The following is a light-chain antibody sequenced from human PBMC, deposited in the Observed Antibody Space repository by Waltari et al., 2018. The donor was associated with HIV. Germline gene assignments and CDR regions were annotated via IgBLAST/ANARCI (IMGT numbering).Light chain of an antibody. V-gene: IGKV1-NL1*01. CDR1: QAISNS. CDR3: QQYFSPPPLT. CDR2: AAS. Sequence: QSTWAPSSLSASVGARVTITCRASQAISNSLAWYQQKPGKAPKLLLYAASRLESGVPSRFSGSRSGTDYALTISSLQPEDFAVYYCQQYFSPPPLTFGGGTKVEIK. J-gene: IGKJ4*02.